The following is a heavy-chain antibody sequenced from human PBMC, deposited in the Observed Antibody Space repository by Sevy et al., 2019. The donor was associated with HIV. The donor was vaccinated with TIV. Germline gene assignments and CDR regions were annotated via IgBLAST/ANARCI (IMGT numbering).Heavy chain of an antibody. D-gene: IGHD6-19*01. Sequence: GGSLRLSCAASGFTFSSYAMSWVRQAPGKGLEWVSAISGSGGSTYYADSVKGRFTISRDNSKNTLYLQMNSLRAEDTDVYYCAKGWGGQWLVRAFDIWGQGTMVTVSS. CDR2: ISGSGGST. CDR1: GFTFSSYA. J-gene: IGHJ3*02. CDR3: AKGWGGQWLVRAFDI. V-gene: IGHV3-23*01.